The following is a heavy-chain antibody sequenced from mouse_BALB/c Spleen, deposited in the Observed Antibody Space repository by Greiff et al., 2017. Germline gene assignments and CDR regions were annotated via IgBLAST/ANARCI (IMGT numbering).Heavy chain of an antibody. CDR1: GFTFSDYY. CDR3: ARGRKYGNYFDY. CDR2: ISDGGSYT. D-gene: IGHD2-10*02. J-gene: IGHJ2*01. V-gene: IGHV5-4*02. Sequence: EVQGVESGGGLVKPGGSLKLSCAASGFTFSDYYMYWVRQTPEKRLEWVATISDGGSYTYYPDSVKGRFTISRDNAKNNLYLQMSSLKSEDTAMYYCARGRKYGNYFDYWGQGTTLTVSS.